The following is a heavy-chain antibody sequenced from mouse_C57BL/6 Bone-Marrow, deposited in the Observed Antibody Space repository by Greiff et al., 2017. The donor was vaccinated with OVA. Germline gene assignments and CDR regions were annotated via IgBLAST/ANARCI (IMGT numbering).Heavy chain of an antibody. D-gene: IGHD1-1*01. CDR2: ISSGGSYT. CDR1: GFTFSSYG. V-gene: IGHV5-6*01. Sequence: EVKVVESGGDLVKPGGSLKLSCAASGFTFSSYGMSWVRQTPDKRLEWVATISSGGSYTYYPDSVKGRFTISRDNAKNTLYLQMSSLKSEDTAMYYCARHPYGSSGAMDYWGQGTSVTVSS. CDR3: ARHPYGSSGAMDY. J-gene: IGHJ4*01.